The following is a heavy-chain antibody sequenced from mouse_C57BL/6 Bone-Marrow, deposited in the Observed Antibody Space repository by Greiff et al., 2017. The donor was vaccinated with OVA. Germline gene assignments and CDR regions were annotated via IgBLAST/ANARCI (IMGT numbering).Heavy chain of an antibody. V-gene: IGHV1-55*01. Sequence: VQLQQSGAELVKPGASVKMSCKASGYTFTSYWITWVKQRPGQGLEWIGDIYPGSGSTNYNEKFKSKATLTVDTSSSTAYMQLSSLTSEDSAVYYCARRSSGPLYYAMDYWGQGTSVTVSS. J-gene: IGHJ4*01. CDR1: GYTFTSYW. D-gene: IGHD3-2*02. CDR3: ARRSSGPLYYAMDY. CDR2: IYPGSGST.